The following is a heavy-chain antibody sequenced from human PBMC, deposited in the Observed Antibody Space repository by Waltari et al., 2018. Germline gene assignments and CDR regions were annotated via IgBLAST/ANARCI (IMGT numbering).Heavy chain of an antibody. D-gene: IGHD1-26*01. V-gene: IGHV3-21*01. CDR2: SSSSRSYI. CDR1: GFTFSSYS. Sequence: EVQLVESGGGLVKPGGSLRLSCAASGFTFSSYSMNWVRQAPGKGLEWDSSSSSSRSYIYYADSVKGRFTISRDNAKNSLYLQMNSLRSEDTAVYYCASAPGGLSYFDYWCQGTLVTVSS. J-gene: IGHJ4*02. CDR3: ASAPGGLSYFDY.